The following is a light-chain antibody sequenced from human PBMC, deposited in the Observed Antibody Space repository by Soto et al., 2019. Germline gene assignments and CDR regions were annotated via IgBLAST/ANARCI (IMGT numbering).Light chain of an antibody. J-gene: IGKJ1*01. CDR1: QPISTY. V-gene: IGKV1-39*01. Sequence: DILMTQSPSSLSASVGDSVTLTCRTSQPISTYLNWYQHKSGRAPQLLIYAASSLQTGVPSRFSGSGSGTEFTLTIASLQAEDFAVYYCQQYSSGLWTFGQGTKVEIK. CDR3: QQYSSGLWT. CDR2: AAS.